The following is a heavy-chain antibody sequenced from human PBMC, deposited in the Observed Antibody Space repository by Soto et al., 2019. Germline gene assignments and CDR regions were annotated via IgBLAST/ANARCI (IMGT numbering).Heavy chain of an antibody. Sequence: QVPVVQSGPELKKPGASVKVSCKAQGYIFTKYGIGWVRQAPGHGLEWMGLINVYNGDRKVAQKFQDRVSMTTDTATDTAYMELKSLRSGDTAVYYCARLQLGGDRMLNWFDPWGQGTRVTVSS. D-gene: IGHD2-21*02. V-gene: IGHV1-18*01. J-gene: IGHJ5*02. CDR3: ARLQLGGDRMLNWFDP. CDR1: GYIFTKYG. CDR2: INVYNGDR.